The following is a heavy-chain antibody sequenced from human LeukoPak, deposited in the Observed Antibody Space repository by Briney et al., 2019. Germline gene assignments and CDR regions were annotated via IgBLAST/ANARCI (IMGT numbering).Heavy chain of an antibody. J-gene: IGHJ4*02. Sequence: GGSLRLSYAASGFTFSTSAMSWVRQAPGKGLEWVSTISGSGGSTYYADSVKGRFTISRDNSKNTVFLQMNSLRAEDTAVYYCAKWGDYDVLTGYYVSDYWGQGTLVTVSS. CDR1: GFTFSTSA. CDR3: AKWGDYDVLTGYYVSDY. CDR2: ISGSGGST. D-gene: IGHD3-9*01. V-gene: IGHV3-23*01.